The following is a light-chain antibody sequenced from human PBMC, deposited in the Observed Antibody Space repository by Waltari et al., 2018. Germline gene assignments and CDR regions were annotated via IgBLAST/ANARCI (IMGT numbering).Light chain of an antibody. Sequence: EIVLTQSPGTLSLSPGERATLSCRASQSVSSSYLAWYQQKTGQALRLPNYGASSRATCIPDRFSGSWSGTDFTLTISRLEPEDFAVYYCQQYGSSPRTFGQGTKVEIK. CDR1: QSVSSSY. V-gene: IGKV3-20*01. CDR3: QQYGSSPRT. J-gene: IGKJ1*01. CDR2: GAS.